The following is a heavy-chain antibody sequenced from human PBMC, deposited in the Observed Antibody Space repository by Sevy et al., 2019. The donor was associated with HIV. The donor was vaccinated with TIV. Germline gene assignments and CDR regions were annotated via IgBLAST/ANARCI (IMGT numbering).Heavy chain of an antibody. CDR2: IDVGGIDTT. Sequence: GGSLRLSCAASGFTFRSYAMTWVRQAPGKGLEWVSSIDVGGIDTTYYADSVKGRFTISRDNSKNTLYLQMNSLRAEDTAVYYCAKESGGDRGRGVVPAAMRYFDYWGQGTLVTVSS. D-gene: IGHD2-2*01. CDR3: AKESGGDRGRGVVPAAMRYFDY. J-gene: IGHJ4*02. CDR1: GFTFRSYA. V-gene: IGHV3-23*01.